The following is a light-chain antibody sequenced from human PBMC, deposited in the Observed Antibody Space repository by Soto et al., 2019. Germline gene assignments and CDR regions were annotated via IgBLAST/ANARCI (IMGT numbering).Light chain of an antibody. Sequence: QLVLTQPASVSGSPGQSITISCTGTSSDIGAYDYVSWFQQYSGKAPTLIIYEVRFRPSGVSSRFSGSKSGNTASLTISGLQTEDEAEYYCGSYASATLIFGGGTQLTVL. V-gene: IGLV2-14*03. CDR2: EVR. CDR1: SSDIGAYDY. J-gene: IGLJ2*01. CDR3: GSYASATLI.